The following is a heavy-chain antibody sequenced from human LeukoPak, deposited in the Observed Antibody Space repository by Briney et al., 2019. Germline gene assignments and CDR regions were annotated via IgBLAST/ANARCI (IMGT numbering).Heavy chain of an antibody. CDR3: AKGGVLMVYAIPRDI. V-gene: IGHV3-30*04. CDR2: ISYDGSNK. Sequence: GGSLRLSCAASGLTFSSYAMHWVRQAPGKGLEWVAVISYDGSNKYYADSAKGRFTISRDNSKNTLYLQMNSLRAEDTAVYYCAKGGVLMVYAIPRDIWGQGTMVTVSS. D-gene: IGHD2-8*01. J-gene: IGHJ3*02. CDR1: GLTFSSYA.